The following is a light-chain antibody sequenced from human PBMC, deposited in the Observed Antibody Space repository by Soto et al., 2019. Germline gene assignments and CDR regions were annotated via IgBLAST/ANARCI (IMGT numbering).Light chain of an antibody. Sequence: EIVLTQSPGTLSLSPGERATLSCRASQSVTSNYLAWYQQNPGQAPRLLIYAASSSATGITDRFSGSGSGTDFTVTISRLEPEDVAVYYCQQNDSSPPLSFGGGTKVQVK. J-gene: IGKJ4*01. CDR2: AAS. V-gene: IGKV3-20*01. CDR1: QSVTSNY. CDR3: QQNDSSPPLS.